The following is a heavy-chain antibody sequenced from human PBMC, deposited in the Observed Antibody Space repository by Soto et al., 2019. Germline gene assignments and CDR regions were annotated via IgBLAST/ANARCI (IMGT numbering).Heavy chain of an antibody. Sequence: SETLSLTCAVSGGSISSSNWWSWVRQPPGKGLEWIGEIYHSGSTNYNPSLKGRFTISRDNSKNTLYLQMNSLRVEDTAVYYCAKGEGGYSDYDVGYHFDYWCQGTLVTSPQ. D-gene: IGHD5-12*01. CDR3: AKGEGGYSDYDVGYHFDY. CDR1: GGSISSSNW. V-gene: IGHV4-4*02. J-gene: IGHJ4*02. CDR2: IYHSGST.